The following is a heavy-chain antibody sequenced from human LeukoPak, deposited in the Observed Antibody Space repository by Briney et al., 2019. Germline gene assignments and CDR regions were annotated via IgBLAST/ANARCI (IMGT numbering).Heavy chain of an antibody. CDR2: ISGSGGRT. CDR3: VYCSSSSCYKTGNYFDS. Sequence: GGSLRLSCAASGFTFSSYAMSWVRQAPGKGLEWVSAISGSGGRTYYADSVKGRFTISRDNSKNTVYLQMNSLRAEDTALYYCVYCSSSSCYKTGNYFDSWGQGTPVTVSS. J-gene: IGHJ4*02. V-gene: IGHV3-23*01. CDR1: GFTFSSYA. D-gene: IGHD2-2*02.